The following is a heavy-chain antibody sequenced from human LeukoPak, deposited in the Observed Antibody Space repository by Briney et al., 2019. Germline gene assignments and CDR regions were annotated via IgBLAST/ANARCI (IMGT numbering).Heavy chain of an antibody. CDR2: IYYSGST. V-gene: IGHV4-59*01. CDR1: GGSISSYY. CDR3: ARTLDYYDSGSYYFDY. Sequence: SETLSLTCTVFGGSISSYYWSWIRQPPGKGLEWIGYIYYSGSTNYNPSLKSRVTISVDTSKNQFSLKLSSVTAADTAVYYCARTLDYYDSGSYYFDYWGQGTLVTVSS. D-gene: IGHD3-10*01. J-gene: IGHJ4*02.